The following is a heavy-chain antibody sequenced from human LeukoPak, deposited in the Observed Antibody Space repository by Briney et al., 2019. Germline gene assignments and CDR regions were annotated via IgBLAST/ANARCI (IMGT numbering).Heavy chain of an antibody. Sequence: ASVKVSCKASGYTFTNYGISWVRQAPGQGLEWMGWISIYNGNTDYAQKLRGRVTMTTDTSTSTAYLELRSLRSDDTAVYYCARITYDFWSGYYMPDDPWGQGTLVTVSS. CDR3: ARITYDFWSGYYMPDDP. CDR1: GYTFTNYG. D-gene: IGHD3-3*01. V-gene: IGHV1-18*01. CDR2: ISIYNGNT. J-gene: IGHJ5*02.